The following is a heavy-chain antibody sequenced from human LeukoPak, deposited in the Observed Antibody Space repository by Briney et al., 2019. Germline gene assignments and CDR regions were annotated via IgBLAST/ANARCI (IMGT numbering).Heavy chain of an antibody. Sequence: GESLRFSCKGSGYSFTTYWITWVRQMPGKGLEWMGRIDPSDSYTKYSPSFQGHVTISTDKSIRTAYLQWSSLKASDTAIYYCARTYSSTWYAFGYWGQGTLVTVSS. CDR3: ARTYSSTWYAFGY. CDR1: GYSFTTYW. D-gene: IGHD6-13*01. CDR2: IDPSDSYT. J-gene: IGHJ4*02. V-gene: IGHV5-10-1*01.